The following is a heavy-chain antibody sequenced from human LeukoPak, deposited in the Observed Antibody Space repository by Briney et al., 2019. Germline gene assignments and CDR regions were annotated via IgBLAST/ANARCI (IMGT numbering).Heavy chain of an antibody. D-gene: IGHD6-13*01. CDR3: ARALWEQQPFDY. V-gene: IGHV3-23*01. J-gene: IGHJ4*02. CDR1: GFTFSSYA. CDR2: ISGSGGST. Sequence: GGSLRLSCAASGFTFSSYAMSWVRQAPGKGLEWVSAISGSGGSTYYADSVKGRFTISRDNTKNSLYLQMNSLRAEDTAVYYCARALWEQQPFDYWGQGTLVTVSS.